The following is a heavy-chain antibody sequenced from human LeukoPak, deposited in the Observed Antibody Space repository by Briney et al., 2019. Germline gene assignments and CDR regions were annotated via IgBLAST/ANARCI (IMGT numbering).Heavy chain of an antibody. V-gene: IGHV5-51*01. CDR2: IQPGDSDT. CDR3: ARRGSSWYREFDY. D-gene: IGHD6-13*01. CDR1: GYSFTSYW. J-gene: IGHJ4*02. Sequence: GESLKISCKGSGYSFTSYWIGWVRQMPGEGLEWMGIIQPGDSDTRYSPSFQGQVTISADKTISTAYLQWSSLKASDTAIYYCARRGSSWYREFDYWGQGTLVTVSS.